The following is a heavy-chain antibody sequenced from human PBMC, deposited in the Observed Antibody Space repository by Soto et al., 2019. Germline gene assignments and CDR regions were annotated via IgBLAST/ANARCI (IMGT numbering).Heavy chain of an antibody. CDR2: INPNSGGT. CDR3: AHSHSYGTVLTFDY. Sequence: ASVKVSCKASGYTFTGYYMHWVRQAPGQGLEWMGWINPNSGGTKYAQKFQGWVTLTKVTSKNQLVLTMTNMDPVDTATYYCAHSHSYGTVLTFDYWGPGTLVTVSS. D-gene: IGHD1-1*01. J-gene: IGHJ4*02. V-gene: IGHV1-2*04. CDR1: GYTFTGYY.